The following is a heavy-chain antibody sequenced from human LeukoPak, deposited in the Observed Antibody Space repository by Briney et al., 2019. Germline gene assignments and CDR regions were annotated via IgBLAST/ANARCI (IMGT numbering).Heavy chain of an antibody. Sequence: GESLKISCKGSGYSFTSHWIGWVRQMPGKGLEWMGIIYPGDSDARYSPSLQGQVTISADKSISAAYLQWSSLKASDSAIYYCARRGGSGIMADPFDYWGQGTLVTVSS. D-gene: IGHD3-10*01. CDR3: ARRGGSGIMADPFDY. V-gene: IGHV5-51*01. CDR1: GYSFTSHW. CDR2: IYPGDSDA. J-gene: IGHJ4*02.